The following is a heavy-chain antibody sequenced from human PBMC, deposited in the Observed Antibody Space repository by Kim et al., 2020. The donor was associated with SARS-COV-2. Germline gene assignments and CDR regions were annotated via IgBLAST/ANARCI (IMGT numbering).Heavy chain of an antibody. D-gene: IGHD3-10*01. CDR1: GGSISSGGYY. J-gene: IGHJ4*02. Sequence: SETLSLTCTVSGGSISSGGYYWSWIRQHPGKGLEWIGYIYYSGSTYYNPSLKSRVTISVDTSKNQFSLKLSSVTAADTAVYYCARDTMVRGPTLQHLFDYWGQGTLVTVSS. CDR3: ARDTMVRGPTLQHLFDY. CDR2: IYYSGST. V-gene: IGHV4-31*03.